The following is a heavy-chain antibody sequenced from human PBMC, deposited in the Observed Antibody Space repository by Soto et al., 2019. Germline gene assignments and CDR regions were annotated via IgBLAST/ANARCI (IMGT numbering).Heavy chain of an antibody. CDR1: GFSLTNVQKG. CDR2: ILSDVEQ. Sequence: QVTLKESDPVLVQATETLTLTCNVSGFSLTNVQKGVAWIRQPPGKALEWLAHILSDVEQSYKSSLKKRLTISQDTSKRQVVLVMTNVEPVDTATYYCARISGRFGASHFDFWGQGSSVIVSS. D-gene: IGHD3-10*01. J-gene: IGHJ4*02. V-gene: IGHV2-26*01. CDR3: ARISGRFGASHFDF.